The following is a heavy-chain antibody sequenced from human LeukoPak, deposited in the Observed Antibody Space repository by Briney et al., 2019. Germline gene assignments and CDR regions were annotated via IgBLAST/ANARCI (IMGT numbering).Heavy chain of an antibody. D-gene: IGHD6-13*01. V-gene: IGHV3-30-3*01. CDR1: GFTFSAYA. J-gene: IGHJ4*02. CDR3: ARDKQKLGDY. CDR2: ISYDESNK. Sequence: PGGSLRLSCAASGFTFSAYAMHWVRQAPGKGLEWVAFISYDESNKNYAESVKGRFTISRDNSKNTLYLQMNSLRAEDTAVYYCARDKQKLGDYWGQGTLVTVSS.